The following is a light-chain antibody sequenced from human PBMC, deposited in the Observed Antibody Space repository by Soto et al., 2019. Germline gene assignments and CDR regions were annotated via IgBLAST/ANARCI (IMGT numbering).Light chain of an antibody. J-gene: IGLJ2*01. CDR2: EGT. CDR3: CSYAGSSTWDVV. Sequence: QSALTQPASVSGSPGQSITISCTGTSSDVGSYNLVSWYQQHPGKAPKLMIYEGTKRPSGVSNRFSCSKSGNTASLTISGLQAEDEADYYCCSYAGSSTWDVVFGGGTQLTVL. CDR1: SSDVGSYNL. V-gene: IGLV2-23*01.